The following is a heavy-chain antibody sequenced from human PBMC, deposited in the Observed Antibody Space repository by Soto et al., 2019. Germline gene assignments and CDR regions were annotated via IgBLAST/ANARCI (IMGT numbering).Heavy chain of an antibody. D-gene: IGHD3-16*01. CDR1: GGSISSGGYY. CDR3: ARGEQTTLGPQGYYYYYGMDV. CDR2: IYYSGST. J-gene: IGHJ6*02. V-gene: IGHV4-31*03. Sequence: QVQLQESGPGLVKPSQTLSLTCTVSGGSISSGGYYWSWIRQHPGKGLEWIGYIYYSGSTYYNPSIKSRVTISVDTSKNQFSLKLSSVTAADTAVYYCARGEQTTLGPQGYYYYYGMDVWGQGTTVTVSS.